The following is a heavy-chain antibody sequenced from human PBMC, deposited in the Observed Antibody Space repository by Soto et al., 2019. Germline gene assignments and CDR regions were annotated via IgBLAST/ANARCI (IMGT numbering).Heavy chain of an antibody. J-gene: IGHJ4*02. CDR1: GYTFTEYD. CDR3: EVPIGF. D-gene: IGHD5-12*01. CDR2: VSAENRNP. Sequence: QVQVVQSRAEVKKPGASVKVSCKTSGYTFTEYDLSWVRQAPGQGLEYMGWVSAENRNPGYAPQFRGRVSMTTDTSISTAYRELAKLTYEYTAVYYREVPIGFWGQGTMVTVSS. V-gene: IGHV1-8*01.